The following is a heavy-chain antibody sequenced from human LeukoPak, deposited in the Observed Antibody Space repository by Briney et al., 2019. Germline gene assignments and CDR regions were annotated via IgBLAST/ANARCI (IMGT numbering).Heavy chain of an antibody. J-gene: IGHJ4*02. CDR3: ARGGCSGGSCYSRFRFDY. Sequence: GASVKVSCKASGGTVSSYAISWVRQAPGQGLEWMGGIIPIFGTANYAQKFQGRVTITADESTSTAYMELSSLRSEDTAVYYCARGGCSGGSCYSRFRFDYWGQGTLVTVSS. D-gene: IGHD2-15*01. CDR1: GGTVSSYA. V-gene: IGHV1-69*13. CDR2: IIPIFGTA.